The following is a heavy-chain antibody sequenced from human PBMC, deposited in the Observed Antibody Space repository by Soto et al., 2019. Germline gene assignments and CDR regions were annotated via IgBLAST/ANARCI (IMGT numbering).Heavy chain of an antibody. CDR1: GYTFTNFD. CDR3: ARGSGSYDY. J-gene: IGHJ4*02. CDR2: ISPYNGDT. Sequence: ASVKVSCKASGYTFTNFDISWVRQAPGQGLEWMGWISPYNGDTKYPQKLQGRVTMTTDTSTTTAYMELRGLRSDDTAIYYCARGSGSYDYWGQGALVTVSS. D-gene: IGHD1-26*01. V-gene: IGHV1-18*01.